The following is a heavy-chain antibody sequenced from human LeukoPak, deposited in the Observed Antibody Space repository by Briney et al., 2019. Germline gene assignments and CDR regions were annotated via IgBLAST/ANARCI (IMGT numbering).Heavy chain of an antibody. CDR1: GYTFTSYG. V-gene: IGHV1-18*01. Sequence: AASVKVSCKASGYTFTSYGISWVRQAPGQGLEWRGWISADNGNTNYAQKRQGRVTMTTDTSTSTAYMELRSLRSDDTAVYYCARDAPLGYCSSTSCPFDYWGQGTLVTVSS. CDR2: ISADNGNT. J-gene: IGHJ4*02. D-gene: IGHD2-2*01. CDR3: ARDAPLGYCSSTSCPFDY.